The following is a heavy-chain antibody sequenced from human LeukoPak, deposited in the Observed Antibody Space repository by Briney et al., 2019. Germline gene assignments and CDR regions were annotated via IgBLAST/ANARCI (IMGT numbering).Heavy chain of an antibody. CDR3: ASGPGYSSGWYPGMDV. J-gene: IGHJ6*02. CDR2: IYTSGST. CDR1: GGSISSYY. Sequence: SETLSLTCTVSGGSISSYYWSWIWQPAGKGLEWIGRIYTSGSTNYNPSLKSRVTMSVDTSKNQFSLKLSSVTAADTAVYYCASGPGYSSGWYPGMDVWGQGTTVTVSS. D-gene: IGHD6-19*01. V-gene: IGHV4-4*07.